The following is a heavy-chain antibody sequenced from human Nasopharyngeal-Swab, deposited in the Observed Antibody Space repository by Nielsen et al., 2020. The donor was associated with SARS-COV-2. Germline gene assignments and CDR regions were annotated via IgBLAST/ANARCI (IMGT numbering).Heavy chain of an antibody. Sequence: GSLRLSCTVSGGSISGYYWSWIRQPPGKGLEWIGEINHSGSTNYNPSLKSRVTISVDTSKNQFSLKLSSVTAADTAVYYCARDSGYCSGGSCYSDYFDYWGQGTLVTVSS. CDR3: ARDSGYCSGGSCYSDYFDY. J-gene: IGHJ4*02. V-gene: IGHV4-34*01. D-gene: IGHD2-15*01. CDR1: GGSISGYY. CDR2: INHSGST.